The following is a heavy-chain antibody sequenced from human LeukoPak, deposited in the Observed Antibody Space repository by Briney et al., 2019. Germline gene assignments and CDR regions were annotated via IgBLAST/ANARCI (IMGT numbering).Heavy chain of an antibody. CDR3: ARQRGYYYGSGSYDY. CDR2: IYPGDSDT. CDR1: GYSFTNYW. V-gene: IGHV5-51*01. J-gene: IGHJ4*02. Sequence: GESLKISCKGSGYSFTNYWIGWVRQMPGKGLEWMGIIYPGDSDTRYSPSFQGQVTISADKSISTAYLQWSSLKASDTAIYYCARQRGYYYGSGSYDYWGQGTLVAVSS. D-gene: IGHD3-10*01.